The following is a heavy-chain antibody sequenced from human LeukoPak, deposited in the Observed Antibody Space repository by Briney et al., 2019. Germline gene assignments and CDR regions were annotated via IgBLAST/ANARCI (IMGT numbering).Heavy chain of an antibody. CDR3: ARDLGRELLVDYYYGMDV. D-gene: IGHD1-26*01. V-gene: IGHV3-30-3*01. Sequence: GGSLRLSCAASGFTFSSYAMHWVRQAPGKGLEWVAVISYDGSNKYYADSVKGRFTISRDNSKNTLYLQMSSLRAEDTAVYYCARDLGRELLVDYYYGMDVWGQGTTVTVSS. CDR2: ISYDGSNK. J-gene: IGHJ6*02. CDR1: GFTFSSYA.